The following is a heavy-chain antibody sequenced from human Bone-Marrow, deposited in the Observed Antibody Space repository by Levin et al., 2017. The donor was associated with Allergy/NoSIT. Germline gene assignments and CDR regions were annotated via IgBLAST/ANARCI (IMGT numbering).Heavy chain of an antibody. CDR2: ISWDGIST. D-gene: IGHD2-21*02. V-gene: IGHV3-43D*04. CDR3: AKDLITFCGGDCFSPPDY. J-gene: IGHJ4*02. CDR1: GLTFDDFA. Sequence: QPGGSLRLSCAASGLTFDDFAMQWFRQTPGKGLEWVSLISWDGISTYYADSVKGRFTISRDNRKNSLYLQMNSLRPEDTALYYCAKDLITFCGGDCFSPPDYWGQGTLVTVSS.